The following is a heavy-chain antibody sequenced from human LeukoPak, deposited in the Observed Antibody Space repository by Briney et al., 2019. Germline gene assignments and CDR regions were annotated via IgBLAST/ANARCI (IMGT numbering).Heavy chain of an antibody. CDR3: ARERDWFDP. CDR1: GHTFSSYG. CDR2: ISAYNGNT. Sequence: GAPVKVSCKASGHTFSSYGTSWWRQSPGHGREWRGWISAYNGNTNYAQKLQGKVTMTTDTSTGTAYMELRSRRFGGTAVYYCARERDWFDPWPQGTLVSVPT. V-gene: IGHV1-18*01. J-gene: IGHJ5*02.